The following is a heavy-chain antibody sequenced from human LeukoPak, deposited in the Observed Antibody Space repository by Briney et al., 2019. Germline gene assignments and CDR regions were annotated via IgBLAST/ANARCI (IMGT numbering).Heavy chain of an antibody. CDR3: ASQRGYRRYYFDY. CDR2: INPNSGGT. J-gene: IGHJ4*02. D-gene: IGHD5-18*01. V-gene: IGHV1-2*02. Sequence: ASVKVSCKASGYTFTGHYMHWVRQAPGQGLEWMGWINPNSGGTNYAQKFQGRVTMTRDTSISTAYMELSRLRSDDTAVYYCASQRGYRRYYFDYWGQGTLVTVSS. CDR1: GYTFTGHY.